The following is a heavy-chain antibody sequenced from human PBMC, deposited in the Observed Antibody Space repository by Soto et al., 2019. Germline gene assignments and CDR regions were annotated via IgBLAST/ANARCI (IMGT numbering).Heavy chain of an antibody. D-gene: IGHD3-22*01. Sequence: GGSLGLSCVASGFTFSSYALNWVRQAPGRGLEWVSAISGSGGTTYYADSVKGRFTISRDNSKNSVFLQMNSLRAEDAAIYYCAKSPKVVSGSFDPWGQGSVVTVSS. CDR3: AKSPKVVSGSFDP. CDR1: GFTFSSYA. CDR2: ISGSGGTT. V-gene: IGHV3-23*01. J-gene: IGHJ5*02.